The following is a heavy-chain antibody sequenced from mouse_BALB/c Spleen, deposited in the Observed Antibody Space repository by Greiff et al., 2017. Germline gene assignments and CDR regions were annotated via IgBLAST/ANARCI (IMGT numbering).Heavy chain of an antibody. Sequence: VQLVESGPGLVAPSQTLSITCTVSGFSLTGYGVNWVRQPPGKGLEWLGMIWGDGSTDYNSALKSRLSISKDNSKSQVFLKMNSLQTDDTAMYYCARGNEYDYFDYWGQGTTLTVSA. CDR3: ARGNEYDYFDY. CDR1: GFSLTGYG. J-gene: IGHJ2*01. D-gene: IGHD5-1*01. V-gene: IGHV2-6-7*01. CDR2: IWGDGST.